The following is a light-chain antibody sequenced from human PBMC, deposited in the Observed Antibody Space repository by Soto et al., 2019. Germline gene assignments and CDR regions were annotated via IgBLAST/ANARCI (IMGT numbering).Light chain of an antibody. Sequence: EIVMTQSPATLSVSVGERATLSCRASQSVGTKLAWYQQTPGQAPRLLIYGASTRATGVPARFSGSGSGTEFTLTISRLQSEDFGIYYCHQFNNWQTFGQGTKVEI. CDR1: QSVGTK. V-gene: IGKV3-15*01. CDR3: HQFNNWQT. CDR2: GAS. J-gene: IGKJ1*01.